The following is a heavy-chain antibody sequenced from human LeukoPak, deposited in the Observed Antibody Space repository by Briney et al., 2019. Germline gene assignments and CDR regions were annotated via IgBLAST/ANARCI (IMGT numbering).Heavy chain of an antibody. CDR3: ARGNLLYFDY. CDR1: GFTFSSYE. V-gene: IGHV3-48*03. CDR2: ISMSGSTI. D-gene: IGHD1-26*01. J-gene: IGHJ4*02. Sequence: GGSLRLSCAASGFTFSSYEMNWGRPAPGKGRERVSYISMSGSTIYYADSVKGRFTISRDNAKNSLYLQMNSLRAEDTAVYYCARGNLLYFDYWGQGTLVTVSS.